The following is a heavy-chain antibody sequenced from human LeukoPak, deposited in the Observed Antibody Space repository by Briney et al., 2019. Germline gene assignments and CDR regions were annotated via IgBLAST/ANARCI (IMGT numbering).Heavy chain of an antibody. CDR2: ISSSGSYI. CDR3: ARVMDPGYETSYYFDY. Sequence: GGSLRLSCAASGFTFSSYSMNWVRQAPGKGLEWVSSISSSGSYIYYADSVKGRFTISRDNAKNSLYLQMNSLRAEDTAVYYCARVMDPGYETSYYFDYWGQGTLVTVSS. CDR1: GFTFSSYS. D-gene: IGHD5-12*01. V-gene: IGHV3-21*01. J-gene: IGHJ4*02.